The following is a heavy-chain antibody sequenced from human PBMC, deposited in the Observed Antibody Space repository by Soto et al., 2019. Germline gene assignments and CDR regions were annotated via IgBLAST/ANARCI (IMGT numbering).Heavy chain of an antibody. CDR2: IWYDGSNK. V-gene: IGHV3-33*03. Sequence: GGSLRLSCAASGFTFNTYSMSWVRQAPGKGLEWVAVIWYDGSNKYYADSVKGRFTISRDNAENTLYLQMNSLRVEDTAVYYCERGDGDYHDGNGYLGRHWGQGTLVIVSS. D-gene: IGHD3-22*01. CDR1: GFTFNTYS. J-gene: IGHJ4*02. CDR3: ERGDGDYHDGNGYLGRH.